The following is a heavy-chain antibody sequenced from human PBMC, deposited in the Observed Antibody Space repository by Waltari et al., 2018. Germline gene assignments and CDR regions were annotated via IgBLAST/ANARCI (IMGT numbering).Heavy chain of an antibody. D-gene: IGHD3-22*01. CDR3: ARGQYYYDSSGYNWFDP. Sequence: QVQLQESGPGLVSPSETRSLTCTVSGGTISSYYWSWSRQTGGKGLEWIWRIYTSVITNYNPSLKSRVTMSVDTSKNQFSLKLSSVTAADTAVYYCARGQYYYDSSGYNWFDPWGQGTLVTVSS. CDR1: GGTISSYY. V-gene: IGHV4-4*07. CDR2: IYTSVIT. J-gene: IGHJ5*02.